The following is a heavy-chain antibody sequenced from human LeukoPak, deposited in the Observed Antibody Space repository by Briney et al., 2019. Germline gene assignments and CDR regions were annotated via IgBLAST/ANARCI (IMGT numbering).Heavy chain of an antibody. J-gene: IGHJ6*02. D-gene: IGHD3-22*01. CDR3: AKGFIIGYLDYYYSGMDV. V-gene: IGHV1-69*01. Sequence: SVKVSCKASGGTFSSYAISWVRQAPGQGLEWMGGIIPIFGTANYAQKFQGRVTITADESTSTAYLELSSLRSEDTAVYYCAKGFIIGYLDYYYSGMDVWGQGTAVTVSS. CDR2: IIPIFGTA. CDR1: GGTFSSYA.